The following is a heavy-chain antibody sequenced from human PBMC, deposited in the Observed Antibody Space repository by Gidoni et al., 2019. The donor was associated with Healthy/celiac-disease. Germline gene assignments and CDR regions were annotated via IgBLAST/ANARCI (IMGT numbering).Heavy chain of an antibody. Sequence: QVQLVQSGAEVKKPGASVTVSCKASGYTFTGYYMHWVRQAPGQGLEWMGRINPNSGGTNDAQKFQVRVTMTRDTSISTAYMELSRLRSDDTAVYYCTTSSSWLGYWGQGTLVTVSS. CDR2: INPNSGGT. V-gene: IGHV1-2*06. CDR1: GYTFTGYY. D-gene: IGHD6-6*01. CDR3: TTSSSWLGY. J-gene: IGHJ4*02.